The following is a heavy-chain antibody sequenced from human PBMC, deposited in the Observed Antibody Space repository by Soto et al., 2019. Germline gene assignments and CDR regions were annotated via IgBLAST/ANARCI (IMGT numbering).Heavy chain of an antibody. CDR3: AGNPALFPMRSYRLPNWFDP. D-gene: IGHD2-15*01. Sequence: QVQLVQSGAEVKKPGASVKVSCKASGYTFTSYGISWVRQAPGQGLEWMGWISAYNGNTNYAQKLQGRVTMTTDTSTSTAYMELSSLRSDYTAVYYCAGNPALFPMRSYRLPNWFDPWGQGTLVTVSS. CDR2: ISAYNGNT. V-gene: IGHV1-18*01. CDR1: GYTFTSYG. J-gene: IGHJ5*02.